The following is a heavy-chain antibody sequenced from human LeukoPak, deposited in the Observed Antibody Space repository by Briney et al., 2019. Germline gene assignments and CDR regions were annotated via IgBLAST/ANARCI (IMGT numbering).Heavy chain of an antibody. CDR2: IYYSGST. D-gene: IGHD5-18*01. CDR1: NGSISSYY. Sequence: PSETLSLTCTVSNGSISSYYWSWMRQPPGKGLEWIGYIYYSGSTNYNPSLKSRVTISVDTPKNQFSLKLSSVTAADTAVYYCARHRYSYGSYYFDYWGQGTLVTVSS. CDR3: ARHRYSYGSYYFDY. V-gene: IGHV4-59*08. J-gene: IGHJ4*02.